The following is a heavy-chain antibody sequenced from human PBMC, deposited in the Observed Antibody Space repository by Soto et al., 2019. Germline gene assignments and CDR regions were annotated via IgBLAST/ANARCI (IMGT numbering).Heavy chain of an antibody. CDR3: TMIVVAAYWNYYYGMDV. CDR2: IRSKAYGGTT. V-gene: IGHV3-49*03. Sequence: GGSLRLSCTASGFTFGVYAMSWFRQAPGKGLEWVGFIRSKAYGGTTEYAASVKGRFTISRDDSKSIAYLQMNSLKTEDTAVYYCTMIVVAAYWNYYYGMDVWGQGTTVTVSS. D-gene: IGHD3-22*01. J-gene: IGHJ6*02. CDR1: GFTFGVYA.